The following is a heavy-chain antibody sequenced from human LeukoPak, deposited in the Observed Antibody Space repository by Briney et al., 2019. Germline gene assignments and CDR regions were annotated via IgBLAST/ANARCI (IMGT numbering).Heavy chain of an antibody. CDR2: INWNSGSI. J-gene: IGHJ5*02. D-gene: IGHD6-6*01. Sequence: GGSLRLSCAASGFTGYGMSWVRQAPGKGLEWVSGINWNSGSIGYADSVKGRFTISRDNAKNTLYLQMNSLRAEDTAVYYCARESGTARPRGRWFDPWGQGTLVTVSS. CDR1: GFTGYG. V-gene: IGHV3-20*04. CDR3: ARESGTARPRGRWFDP.